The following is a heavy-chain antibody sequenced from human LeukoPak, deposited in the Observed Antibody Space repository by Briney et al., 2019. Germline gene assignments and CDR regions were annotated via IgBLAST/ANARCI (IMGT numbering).Heavy chain of an antibody. CDR2: IYYSGST. CDR1: GGSISSGGYS. D-gene: IGHD6-13*01. V-gene: IGHV4-31*03. J-gene: IGHJ4*02. Sequence: SETLSLTCTVSGGSISSGGYSWSWIRQHPGKGLEWIGYIYYSGSTYYNPSLKSRVTISVDTSKNQFSLKLSSVTAADTAVYYCARDSTAAGGEYYFDYWGQGTLVTISS. CDR3: ARDSTAAGGEYYFDY.